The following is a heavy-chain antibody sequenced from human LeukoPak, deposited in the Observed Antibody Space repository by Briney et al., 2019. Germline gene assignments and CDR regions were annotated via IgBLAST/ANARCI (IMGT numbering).Heavy chain of an antibody. D-gene: IGHD4-23*01. J-gene: IGHJ4*02. V-gene: IGHV3-48*03. CDR1: GFTFSSYE. Sequence: PGGSLRLSCAASGFTFSSYEMNWVRQAPGKGLEWVSYISSSGSTIYYADSVKGRFTISRDNAKNSLYLQMNSLRAEDTAVYYCARAENPWGYGGNPVDYWGQGTLVTVSS. CDR3: ARAENPWGYGGNPVDY. CDR2: ISSSGSTI.